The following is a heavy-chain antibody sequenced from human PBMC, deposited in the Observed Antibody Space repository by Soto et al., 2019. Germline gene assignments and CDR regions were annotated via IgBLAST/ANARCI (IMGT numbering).Heavy chain of an antibody. CDR3: AKLPSGGSARMAVDS. D-gene: IGHD2-15*01. J-gene: IGHJ3*02. CDR1: GFIFSNYG. CDR2: ISYDGSNK. V-gene: IGHV3-30*18. Sequence: QVQLVESGGGVVQPGRSLRLSCAASGFIFSNYGMHWVRQAPGKGLEWVVVISYDGSNKYYADSVKGRFTISRDNSKNTLYLQMNRLRAEDTAVYYCAKLPSGGSARMAVDSWCQGRMVSVSS.